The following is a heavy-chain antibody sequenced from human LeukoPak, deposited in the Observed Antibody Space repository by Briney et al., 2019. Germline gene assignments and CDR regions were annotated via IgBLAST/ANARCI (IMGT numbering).Heavy chain of an antibody. CDR2: ISGGGITT. V-gene: IGHV3-23*01. CDR3: PRQSYASGWNPFDY. D-gene: IGHD6-19*01. Sequence: GGSLRLSCAASGFTFSNYAMSWVRQAPGKGLEWVSTISGGGITTYYADSAKGRFTISRDNSKNTMFLQMNSLRADDTAVYYCPRQSYASGWNPFDYWGQGILVTASS. J-gene: IGHJ4*02. CDR1: GFTFSNYA.